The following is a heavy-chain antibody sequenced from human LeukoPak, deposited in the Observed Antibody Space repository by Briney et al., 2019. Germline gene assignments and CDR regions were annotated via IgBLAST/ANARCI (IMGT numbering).Heavy chain of an antibody. D-gene: IGHD3-10*01. V-gene: IGHV3-30*02. J-gene: IGHJ4*02. CDR3: ATYGSGSYYTPPLGY. Sequence: PGGSLRLSCAASGFTFSSYGMHWVRQAPGKGLEWVAFIRYDGSNKYYADSVKGRFTISRDNSKNTLYLQMNSLRAEDTAVYYCATYGSGSYYTPPLGYWGQGTLVTVSS. CDR2: IRYDGSNK. CDR1: GFTFSSYG.